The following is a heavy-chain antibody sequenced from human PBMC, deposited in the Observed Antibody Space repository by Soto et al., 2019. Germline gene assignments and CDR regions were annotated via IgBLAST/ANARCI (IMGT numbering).Heavy chain of an antibody. CDR2: ISGSGGHT. V-gene: IGHV3-23*01. D-gene: IGHD2-21*01. J-gene: IGHJ4*02. CDR1: GFTFSTYG. CDR3: AKDDSTGPFDY. Sequence: EVQLLDSGGGLVQPGGSLRLSCAASGFTFSTYGMSWVRQAPGKGLEWVSHISGSGGHTYYADSVKGRFTISRDNSKYTLYLHMNSLRAEDTAVYYCAKDDSTGPFDYWGQGTLVTVSS.